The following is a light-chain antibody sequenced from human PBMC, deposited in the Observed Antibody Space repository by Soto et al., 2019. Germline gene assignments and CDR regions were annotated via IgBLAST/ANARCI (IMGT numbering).Light chain of an antibody. Sequence: DIVMTQTPDSLAVSLGERAPINCKSSPRVFYSPNNKAALLWCQKKPGQHPKLLIYWASPRVAGVPDRFSGSGSWTDFTLNISSMEPDDVAVYYCRQHYDNPCSCGQGTKVEIK. J-gene: IGKJ1*01. CDR2: WAS. CDR1: PRVFYSPNNKAA. CDR3: RQHYDNPCS. V-gene: IGKV4-1*01.